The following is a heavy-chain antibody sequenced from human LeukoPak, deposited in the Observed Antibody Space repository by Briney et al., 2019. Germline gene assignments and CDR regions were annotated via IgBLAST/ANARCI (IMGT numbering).Heavy chain of an antibody. J-gene: IGHJ6*02. Sequence: PGGSLRLSCAASGFTFNNYAMSWVRQAPGKGLECVSTISNSYNTYYADSVKGRFTISRDNSKNTLYLQMNSLRAEDTAVYYCARDGYCSSTSCYSYYYGMDVWGQGTTVTVSS. CDR1: GFTFNNYA. CDR2: ISNSYNT. CDR3: ARDGYCSSTSCYSYYYGMDV. V-gene: IGHV3-23*01. D-gene: IGHD2-2*03.